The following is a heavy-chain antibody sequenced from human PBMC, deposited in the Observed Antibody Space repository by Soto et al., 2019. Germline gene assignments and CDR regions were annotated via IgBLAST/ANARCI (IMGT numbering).Heavy chain of an antibody. D-gene: IGHD5-12*01. CDR3: ARAENERAGIYRPPDY. CDR1: GASITSGGYY. CDR2: IYYSVTT. Sequence: QVQLQESGPGLVKPSQTLSLTCTVSGASITSGGYYWSWIRQHPGKGLEWIGYIYYSVTTYYNPSLKSRAIISVDTSKNQFSLNLSSVTAADTAVYYCARAENERAGIYRPPDYWGQGTLVTVSS. V-gene: IGHV4-31*03. J-gene: IGHJ4*02.